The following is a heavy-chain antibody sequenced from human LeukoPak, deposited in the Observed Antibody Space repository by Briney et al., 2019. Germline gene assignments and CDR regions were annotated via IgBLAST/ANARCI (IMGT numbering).Heavy chain of an antibody. Sequence: GGSLRLSCAASGFTFDDYGMSWVRQAPGKGLEWVSGINWNGGSTGYADSVKGRFTISRDNAKNSLYLQMNSLRAEDTAVYYCAREHIGIAAAGTELDYWGQGTLVTVSS. CDR2: INWNGGST. CDR1: GFTFDDYG. J-gene: IGHJ4*02. CDR3: AREHIGIAAAGTELDY. V-gene: IGHV3-20*04. D-gene: IGHD6-13*01.